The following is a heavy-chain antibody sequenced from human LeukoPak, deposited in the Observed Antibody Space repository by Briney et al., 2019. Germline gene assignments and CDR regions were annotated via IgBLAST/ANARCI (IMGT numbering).Heavy chain of an antibody. V-gene: IGHV3-23*01. J-gene: IGHJ4*02. Sequence: GGSLRLSCAASGFTFSSYAMSWVRQAPGKGLEWVSAVSGTGLTTYYADSVKGRFIVSRDNSKNTVYLQMNSLRGEDAAVYYCAEELIGFDYWGQGTLVTVSS. CDR3: AEELIGFDY. CDR2: VSGTGLTT. CDR1: GFTFSSYA. D-gene: IGHD2/OR15-2a*01.